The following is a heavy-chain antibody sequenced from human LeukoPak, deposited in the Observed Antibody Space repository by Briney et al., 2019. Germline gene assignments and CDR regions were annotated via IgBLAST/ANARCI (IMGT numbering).Heavy chain of an antibody. CDR3: AREGTYGSGGYYYYYGMDV. Sequence: GASVKVSCKASGYTFTSYGISWVRQAPGQGLEWMGWISAYNGNTNYAQKLQGRVTMTTDTSTSTAYMELRSLRSDDTAVYYCAREGTYGSGGYYYYYGMDVWGQGTTVTVSS. CDR2: ISAYNGNT. D-gene: IGHD3-10*01. V-gene: IGHV1-18*01. CDR1: GYTFTSYG. J-gene: IGHJ6*02.